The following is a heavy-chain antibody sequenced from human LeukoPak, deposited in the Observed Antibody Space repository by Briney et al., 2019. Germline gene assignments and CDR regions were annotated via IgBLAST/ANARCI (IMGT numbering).Heavy chain of an antibody. Sequence: GESLKISCKGSGYSFTSYWIGWVRQLPGKGLEWMGIVYPGDSDTRYSPSFQGQVTISADKSISTAYLQWSSLKASDTAMYYCASTGAGAATNFDYWGQGTLVTVSS. D-gene: IGHD2-15*01. CDR3: ASTGAGAATNFDY. V-gene: IGHV5-51*01. J-gene: IGHJ4*02. CDR2: VYPGDSDT. CDR1: GYSFTSYW.